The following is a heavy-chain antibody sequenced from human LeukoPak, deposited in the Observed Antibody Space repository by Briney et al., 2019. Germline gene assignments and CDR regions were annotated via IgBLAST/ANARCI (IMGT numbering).Heavy chain of an antibody. Sequence: PGGSLRLSCAASGFTFSNYAISWVRQAPGKGLEWVAVISYDGSNKYYADSVKGRFTISRDNSKNTLYLQMNSLRAEDTAVYYCARDPGVLNWSYFDYWGQGTLVTVSS. V-gene: IGHV3-30-3*01. CDR3: ARDPGVLNWSYFDY. J-gene: IGHJ4*02. CDR2: ISYDGSNK. CDR1: GFTFSNYA. D-gene: IGHD3-3*01.